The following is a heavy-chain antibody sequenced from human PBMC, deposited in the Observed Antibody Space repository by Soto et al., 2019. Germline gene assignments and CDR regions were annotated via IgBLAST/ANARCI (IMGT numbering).Heavy chain of an antibody. CDR2: IKQDGSEK. V-gene: IGHV3-7*01. CDR3: AREGYSGYDDAFDI. D-gene: IGHD5-12*01. Sequence: GESLKISCAASGFTFSSYWLSWVRQAPGKGLEWVANIKQDGSEKYYVDSVKGRFTISRDNAKNSLYLQMNSLRAEDTAVYYCAREGYSGYDDAFDIWGQGTMVTVSS. J-gene: IGHJ3*02. CDR1: GFTFSSYW.